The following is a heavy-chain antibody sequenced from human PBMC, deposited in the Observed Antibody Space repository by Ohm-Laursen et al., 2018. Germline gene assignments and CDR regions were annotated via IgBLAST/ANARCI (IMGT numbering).Heavy chain of an antibody. V-gene: IGHV3-23*01. D-gene: IGHD1-26*01. CDR2: ISGSGGST. CDR3: AKGGELYSGSYSDY. J-gene: IGHJ4*02. Sequence: SLRLSCAASGFTFSSYAMSWVRQAPGKGLEWVSVISGSGGSTYYADSVKGRFTISRDNSKNTLYLQMNSLRAEGTAVYYCAKGGELYSGSYSDYWGQGTLVTVSS. CDR1: GFTFSSYA.